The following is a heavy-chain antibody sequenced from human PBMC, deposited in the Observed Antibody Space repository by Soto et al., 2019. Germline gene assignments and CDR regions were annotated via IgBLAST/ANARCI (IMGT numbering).Heavy chain of an antibody. CDR2: IYWDDDK. Sequence: QSGPTLVNPAQTLTLTCTFSGFSLSTSGVGVGWIRQPPGKALEWLALIYWDDDKRYSPSLKSRLTITKDTSKNQVVLTMTNMDPVDTATYYCAHRLSSLWQWTPSVSYFDYWGQGTLVTVSS. V-gene: IGHV2-5*02. CDR1: GFSLSTSGVG. J-gene: IGHJ4*02. CDR3: AHRLSSLWQWTPSVSYFDY. D-gene: IGHD6-19*01.